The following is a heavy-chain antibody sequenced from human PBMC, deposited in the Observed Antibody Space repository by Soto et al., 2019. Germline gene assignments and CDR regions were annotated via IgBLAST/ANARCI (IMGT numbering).Heavy chain of an antibody. CDR2: INPSGGNT. V-gene: IGHV1-46*01. CDR1: GYTFTSYY. Sequence: ASVKVSCKASGYTFTSYYMHWVRQAPGQGLEWMGIINPSGGNTSYAQKFQGRVTMTRDTSTSTVYMELSSLRSEDTAMYYCARTAAAGKYYYGMDVWGQGTTVTVSS. CDR3: ARTAAAGKYYYGMDV. J-gene: IGHJ6*02. D-gene: IGHD6-13*01.